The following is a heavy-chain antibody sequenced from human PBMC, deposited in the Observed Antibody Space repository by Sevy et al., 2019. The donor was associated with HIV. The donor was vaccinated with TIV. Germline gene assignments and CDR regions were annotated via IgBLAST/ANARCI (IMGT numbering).Heavy chain of an antibody. CDR2: ISSSGSTI. CDR1: GFTFSDYY. Sequence: GGSLRLSCAASGFTFSDYYMSWIRQAPGKGLEWVSYISSSGSTIYYADSVKGRFTISRDNAKNSLYLQMNSLRAEDTAVYYSVIDSGSYYNEDYYYYGMDVWGQGTTVTVSS. CDR3: VIDSGSYYNEDYYYYGMDV. V-gene: IGHV3-11*01. J-gene: IGHJ6*02. D-gene: IGHD3-10*01.